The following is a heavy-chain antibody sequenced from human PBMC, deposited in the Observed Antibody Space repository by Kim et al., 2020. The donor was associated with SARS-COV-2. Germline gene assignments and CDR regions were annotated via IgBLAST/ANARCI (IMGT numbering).Heavy chain of an antibody. J-gene: IGHJ4*02. CDR3: AKETIPGGDSSGYYSPPPYFDY. Sequence: GGSLRLSCAASGFTFSSYGMHWVRQAPGKGLEWVAVISYDGSNKYYADSVKGRFTISRDNSKNTLYLQMNSLRAEDTAVYYCAKETIPGGDSSGYYSPPPYFDYWGQGTLVTVSS. CDR1: GFTFSSYG. V-gene: IGHV3-30*18. D-gene: IGHD3-22*01. CDR2: ISYDGSNK.